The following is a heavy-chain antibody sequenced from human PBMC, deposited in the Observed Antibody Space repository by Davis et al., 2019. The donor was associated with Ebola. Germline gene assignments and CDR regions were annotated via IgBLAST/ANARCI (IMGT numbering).Heavy chain of an antibody. D-gene: IGHD1-26*01. Sequence: AASVKVSCKASGYTFTSYYMHWVRQAPGQGLEWMGIINPSGGSTSYAQKFQGRVTITRDRSMSTAYMELSSLRSEDTAMYYCARSGVGATNAFDIWGQGTMVTVSS. CDR2: INPSGGST. CDR3: ARSGVGATNAFDI. J-gene: IGHJ3*02. V-gene: IGHV1-46*01. CDR1: GYTFTSYY.